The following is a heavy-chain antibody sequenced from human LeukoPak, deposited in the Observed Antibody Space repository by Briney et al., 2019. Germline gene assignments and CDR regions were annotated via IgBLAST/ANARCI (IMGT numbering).Heavy chain of an antibody. CDR1: GGSFSGYY. CDR2: INHSGST. V-gene: IGHV4-34*01. Sequence: SETLSLTCAVYGGSFSGYYWSWIRQPPGKGLEWIGEINHSGSTNYNPSLKSRVNISVDTSKNQFSLKLSSVTAADTAVYYCARRGAMVRGVVSYYMDVWGKGTTVTISS. CDR3: ARRGAMVRGVVSYYMDV. D-gene: IGHD3-10*01. J-gene: IGHJ6*03.